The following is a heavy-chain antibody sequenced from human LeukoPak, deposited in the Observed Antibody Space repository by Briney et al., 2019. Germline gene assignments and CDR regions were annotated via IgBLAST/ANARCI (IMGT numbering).Heavy chain of an antibody. J-gene: IGHJ4*02. CDR1: GYNFTIYW. CDR3: ARAMVRGAVSDFDY. D-gene: IGHD3-10*01. V-gene: IGHV5-51*01. CDR2: IYPGDSDT. Sequence: GESLKISCKGSGYNFTIYWIGWVRQMPGKGLEWMGIIYPGDSDTRYSPSFQGQVTISADKSINTAYLQWSSLKASDTAMYYCARAMVRGAVSDFDYWGQGTLVTVSS.